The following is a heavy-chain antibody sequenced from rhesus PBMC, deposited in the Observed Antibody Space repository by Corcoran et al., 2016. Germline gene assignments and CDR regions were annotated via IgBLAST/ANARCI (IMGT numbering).Heavy chain of an antibody. D-gene: IGHD1-44*01. CDR1: GASLSIHW. Sequence: QVQLQDSGPGLVEPSETLSLTCTVSGASLSIHWWSWIRQPPGKGLEWIGEIKANSGRTNYTPSLQSRLTISKDASKDQVSLRLSFVTAADTAIYYCARHGEPMFDYWGQGVLVTVAS. V-gene: IGHV4-80*01. CDR3: ARHGEPMFDY. J-gene: IGHJ4*01. CDR2: IKANSGRT.